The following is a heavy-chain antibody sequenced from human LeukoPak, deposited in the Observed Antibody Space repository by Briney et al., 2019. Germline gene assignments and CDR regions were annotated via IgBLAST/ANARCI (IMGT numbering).Heavy chain of an antibody. CDR2: IYHSGST. CDR3: ARALRGGYSGHYFDH. D-gene: IGHD5-12*01. V-gene: IGHV4-4*02. Sequence: PSETLSLTCAVSGGSISSSNWWSWVRQPPGKGLEWIGEIYHSGSTNYNPSLKSRVTISVDKSKNQFSLKLSSVTAADTAVYYCARALRGGYSGHYFDHWGQGTLVTVSS. J-gene: IGHJ4*02. CDR1: GGSISSSNW.